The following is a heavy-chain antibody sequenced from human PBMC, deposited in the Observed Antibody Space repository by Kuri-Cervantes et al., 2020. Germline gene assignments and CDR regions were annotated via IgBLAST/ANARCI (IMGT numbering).Heavy chain of an antibody. CDR2: INPNSGGT. CDR3: ARGVDHYDILTGYSRGSNRFDP. J-gene: IGHJ5*02. CDR1: GGTFSSYA. V-gene: IGHV1-2*04. D-gene: IGHD3-9*01. Sequence: ASVKVSCKASGGTFSSYAISWVRQAPGQGLEWMGWINPNSGGTNYAQKFQGWVTMTRDTSISTAYMELSRLRSDDTAVYYCARGVDHYDILTGYSRGSNRFDPWGQGTLVTVPQ.